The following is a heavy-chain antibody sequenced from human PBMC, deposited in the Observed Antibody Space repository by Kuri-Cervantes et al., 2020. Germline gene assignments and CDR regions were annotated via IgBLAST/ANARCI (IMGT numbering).Heavy chain of an antibody. V-gene: IGHV3-30*04. CDR3: ALYDSSGYFGFAY. Sequence: GESLKISCAASGFTFSSYAMHWVRQAPGKGLEWVAVISYDGSNKYYADSVKGRFTISRDNSKNTLYLQMNSLRAEDTAVYYRALYDSSGYFGFAYWGQGTLVTVSS. CDR1: GFTFSSYA. CDR2: ISYDGSNK. D-gene: IGHD3-22*01. J-gene: IGHJ4*02.